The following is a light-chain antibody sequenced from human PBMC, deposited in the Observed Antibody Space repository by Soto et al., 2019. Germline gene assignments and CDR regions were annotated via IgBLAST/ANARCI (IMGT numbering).Light chain of an antibody. CDR3: HQYGISPGT. Sequence: EIVLTQSPATLSLSPGERATLSCRASQSLSSNFLAWYQQKPGQAPRLLIFGASIRDTGLPDRFSGGGSGRDFTLTISRLEPEDSAVYYCHQYGISPGTFGQGTKVEIK. V-gene: IGKV3-20*01. CDR1: QSLSSNF. J-gene: IGKJ1*01. CDR2: GAS.